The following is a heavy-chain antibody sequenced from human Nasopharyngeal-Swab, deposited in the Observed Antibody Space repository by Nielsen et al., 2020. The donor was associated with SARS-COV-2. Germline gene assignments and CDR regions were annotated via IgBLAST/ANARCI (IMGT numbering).Heavy chain of an antibody. J-gene: IGHJ6*02. D-gene: IGHD6-25*01. CDR2: TYYRSKWKS. CDR3: ARGGVYYYGMDV. CDR1: GDSVSNNGAT. V-gene: IGHV6-1*01. Sequence: SQTLSLTCVISGDSVSNNGATWNWIRQSPSRGLEWLGRTYYRSKWKSDYAVSVTSRLTINPDTTKNQFSLQLSSVTPEDTATYYCARGGVYYYGMDVWGQGTTVTVSS.